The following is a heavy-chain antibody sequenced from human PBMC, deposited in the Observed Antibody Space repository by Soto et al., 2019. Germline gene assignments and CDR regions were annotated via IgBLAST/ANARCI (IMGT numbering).Heavy chain of an antibody. CDR3: ARGGLQYEAFDI. Sequence: EVQLVESGGGLVKPGGSLRLSCAASGFTFSSYSMNWVRQATGKGLEWVSSISSSSSYIYYADSVKGRFTISRDNAKNSLYLQINSLRAEDTAVYYWARGGLQYEAFDIWGQGTMVTVSS. J-gene: IGHJ3*02. CDR1: GFTFSSYS. CDR2: ISSSSSYI. V-gene: IGHV3-21*01. D-gene: IGHD4-4*01.